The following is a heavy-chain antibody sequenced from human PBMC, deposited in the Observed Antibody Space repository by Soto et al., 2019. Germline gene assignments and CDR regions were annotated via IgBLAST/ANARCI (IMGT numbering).Heavy chain of an antibody. Sequence: GGSLRLSCAASGFTFSVYWMSWVRQAPGKGLEWVANIKQDGSVKYYVDSVKGRFTISRDNAKNSLYLQMNSLRAEDTAVYYCARIGYSSSSFDYSGQGTLVTVSS. D-gene: IGHD6-6*01. CDR1: GFTFSVYW. CDR2: IKQDGSVK. J-gene: IGHJ4*02. V-gene: IGHV3-7*01. CDR3: ARIGYSSSSFDY.